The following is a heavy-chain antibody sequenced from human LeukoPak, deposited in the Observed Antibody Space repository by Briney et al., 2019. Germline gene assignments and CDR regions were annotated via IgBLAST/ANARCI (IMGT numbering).Heavy chain of an antibody. CDR3: AKDSTRARTQDSSGYYYHDAFDI. CDR2: ISGSGGST. Sequence: GGSLRLSCAASGFTFSSYAMSWVRQAPGKGLEWVSAISGSGGSTYYADSVKGRFTISRDNSKNTLYLQMNSLRAEDTAVYYCAKDSTRARTQDSSGYYYHDAFDIWGQGTMVTVSS. D-gene: IGHD3-22*01. V-gene: IGHV3-23*01. J-gene: IGHJ3*02. CDR1: GFTFSSYA.